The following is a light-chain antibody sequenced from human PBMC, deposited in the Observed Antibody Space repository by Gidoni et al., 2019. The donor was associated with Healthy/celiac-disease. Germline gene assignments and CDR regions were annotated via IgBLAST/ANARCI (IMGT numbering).Light chain of an antibody. J-gene: IGLJ2*01. Sequence: SYELTQPPSVSVSPGQTASITCSGQKLGDKYACWYQQKPGQSPVLVIYQDSKRPSGIPSRFAGSNSGNTATLTISGTQAMDEADYYCQAWDSSTAVVFGGGTKLTVL. CDR2: QDS. CDR1: KLGDKY. CDR3: QAWDSSTAVV. V-gene: IGLV3-1*01.